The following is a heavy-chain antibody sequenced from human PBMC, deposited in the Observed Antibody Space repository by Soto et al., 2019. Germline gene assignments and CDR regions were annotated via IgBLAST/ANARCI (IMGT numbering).Heavy chain of an antibody. CDR2: ISGSGGST. Sequence: PGGSLRLSCAASGFTFSSYAMSWVRQAPGKGLEWVSAISGSGGSTYYADSVKGRFTISRDNSKNTLYLQMNSLRAEDTAVYYCAKDLFEKTYYDFWSGVGFDPWGQGTLVTVSS. CDR1: GFTFSSYA. D-gene: IGHD3-3*01. CDR3: AKDLFEKTYYDFWSGVGFDP. V-gene: IGHV3-23*01. J-gene: IGHJ5*02.